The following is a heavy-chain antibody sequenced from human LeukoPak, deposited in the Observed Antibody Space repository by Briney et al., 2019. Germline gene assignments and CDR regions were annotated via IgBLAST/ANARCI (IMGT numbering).Heavy chain of an antibody. CDR3: ASALYDSRPYDY. D-gene: IGHD3-22*01. CDR2: ISYDGSNK. V-gene: IGHV3-30-3*01. J-gene: IGHJ4*02. Sequence: PGGSLRLSCAASGFTFSSYAMHWVRQAPGKGPEWVAVISYDGSNKYYADSVKGRFTISRDNSKNTLYLQMNSLRAEGTAVYYCASALYDSRPYDYWGQGTLVTVSS. CDR1: GFTFSSYA.